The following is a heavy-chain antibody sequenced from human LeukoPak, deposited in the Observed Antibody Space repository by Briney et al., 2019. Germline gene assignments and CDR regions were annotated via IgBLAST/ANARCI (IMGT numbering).Heavy chain of an antibody. D-gene: IGHD3-3*01. CDR2: IYYSGST. Sequence: PSETLSLTCTVSGGSISSSSYYWAWIRQPPGKGLEWIGSIYYSGSTYYNPSLKSRVTISVDTSKNQFSLKLSSVTAADTAVYYCARTPYDFWSGYWRTQFDYWGQGTLVTVSS. J-gene: IGHJ4*02. V-gene: IGHV4-39*01. CDR3: ARTPYDFWSGYWRTQFDY. CDR1: GGSISSSSYY.